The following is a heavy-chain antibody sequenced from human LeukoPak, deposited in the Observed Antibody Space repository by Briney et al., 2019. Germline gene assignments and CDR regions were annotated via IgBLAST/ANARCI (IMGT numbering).Heavy chain of an antibody. CDR2: ISAYNGNT. V-gene: IGHV1-18*01. J-gene: IGHJ4*02. CDR3: ARDRSGIVGATNY. CDR1: VYTFTIYG. Sequence: ASVSVSYKASVYTFTIYGISWVRRAPGQGREWMGWISAYNGNTNYAQKLQGRVTMTTDTSTSTAYMERRSLRSDDTAVYYCARDRSGIVGATNYWGQGTLVTV. D-gene: IGHD1-26*01.